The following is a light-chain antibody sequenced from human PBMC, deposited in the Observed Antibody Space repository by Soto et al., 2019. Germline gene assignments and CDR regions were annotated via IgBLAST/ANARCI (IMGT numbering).Light chain of an antibody. CDR2: SNN. CDR1: RSNIGRNT. V-gene: IGLV1-44*01. CDR3: AAWDDSLNGVV. J-gene: IGLJ2*01. Sequence: QSVLTQPPSASGTPGQRFTISCSGSRSNIGRNTVNWFQQLPGTAPKLLSFSNNQRPSGVPDRFSGSKSGTLASLAISGLQSEDEADYYCAAWDDSLNGVVFGGRTKLTVL.